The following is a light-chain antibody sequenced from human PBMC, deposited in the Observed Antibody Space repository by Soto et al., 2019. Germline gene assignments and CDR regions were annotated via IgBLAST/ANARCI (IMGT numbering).Light chain of an antibody. J-gene: IGKJ2*01. CDR3: QQSYSTPVT. Sequence: DIQMTQSPSSLSASVGDRVTITCRASQSISTYLSWYQQKPGRAPTLLIYTAANLQPGVPSRFSGRGSGTDFTLTISSLQPEDFATYYCQQSYSTPVTFGQGTKLEIK. V-gene: IGKV1-39*01. CDR2: TAA. CDR1: QSISTY.